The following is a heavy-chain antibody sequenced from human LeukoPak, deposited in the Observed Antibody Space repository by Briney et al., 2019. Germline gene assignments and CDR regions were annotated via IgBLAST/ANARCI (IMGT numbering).Heavy chain of an antibody. V-gene: IGHV4-4*02. CDR3: ARNSDYSDLNY. Sequence: SETLSLTCAVSGDSFSGNNYWTWVRQPPGKGLEWIGEIYRSGATNYNPSLKSRVTVSQDKSKNQFSLKLNSVTAADTAIYYCARNSDYSDLNYWGQGVLVTVSS. CDR1: GDSFSGNNY. CDR2: IYRSGAT. D-gene: IGHD3-22*01. J-gene: IGHJ4*02.